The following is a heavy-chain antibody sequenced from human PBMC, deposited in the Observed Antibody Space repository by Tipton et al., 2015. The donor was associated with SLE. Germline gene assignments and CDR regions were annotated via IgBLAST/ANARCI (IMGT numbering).Heavy chain of an antibody. D-gene: IGHD5-12*01. CDR1: GFTLSSHP. V-gene: IGHV3-30*04. CDR3: AKDIVATTPIYGMDV. J-gene: IGHJ6*02. Sequence: SLRLSCAASGFTLSSHPMHWVRQAPGKGLEWVAVTSKDGYYKFYADFVKGRFTTSRGNSKNTLYLQMNSLRAEDTAVYYRAKDIVATTPIYGMDVWGQGTTVTVSS. CDR2: TSKDGYYK.